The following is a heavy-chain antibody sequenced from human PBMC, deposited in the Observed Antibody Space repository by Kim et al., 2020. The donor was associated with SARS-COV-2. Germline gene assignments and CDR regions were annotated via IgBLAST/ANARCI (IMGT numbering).Heavy chain of an antibody. CDR1: GYFFNTYD. CDR2: VTPSTGNT. J-gene: IGHJ5*01. CDR3: ARTTNGWPNWFDF. Sequence: ASVKVSCKASGYFFNTYDINWVRQAPGQGLEWLGWVTPSTGNTGYAQKFQGRVTVTRDTSIRTAYMELSNLRSEDTAFHYCARTTNGWPNWFDFWGPGT. V-gene: IGHV1-8*01. D-gene: IGHD6-19*01.